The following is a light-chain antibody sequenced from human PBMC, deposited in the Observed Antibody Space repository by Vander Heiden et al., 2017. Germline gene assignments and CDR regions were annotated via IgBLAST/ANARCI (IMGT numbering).Light chain of an antibody. Sequence: SYELTQPPSLSVSPGQTASITCSGDKLGDKHVWWYQQKPGQSPLLVIYQDNKRPSGIPERVSGSNSGNTATLTISGTQGMDEADYYCQAWDSSYVVFGGGTKLTVL. V-gene: IGLV3-1*01. CDR1: KLGDKH. J-gene: IGLJ2*01. CDR2: QDN. CDR3: QAWDSSYVV.